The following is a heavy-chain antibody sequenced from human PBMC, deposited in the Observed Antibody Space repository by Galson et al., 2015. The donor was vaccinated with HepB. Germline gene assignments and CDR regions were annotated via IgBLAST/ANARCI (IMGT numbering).Heavy chain of an antibody. D-gene: IGHD6-13*01. J-gene: IGHJ4*02. Sequence: SLRLSCAASGFTFSGYSMNWVRQAPGKGLEWVSYISGSSGTIYYADSVKGRFTISRDNAENSLYLQMNSLRDEDTAVYYCARSQQPDYWGQGTLVTVSS. CDR2: ISGSSGTI. CDR1: GFTFSGYS. CDR3: ARSQQPDY. V-gene: IGHV3-48*02.